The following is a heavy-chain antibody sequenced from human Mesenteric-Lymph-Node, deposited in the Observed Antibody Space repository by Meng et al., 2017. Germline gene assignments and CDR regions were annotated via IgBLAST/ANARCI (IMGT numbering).Heavy chain of an antibody. Sequence: GESLKISCKGSGYSFTSYWIGWVRQMPGKGLEWMGIIYPGDSDTRYSPSFQGQVTISADKSISTAYLQWSSLKASDTAMYYCARRGELPQGGYYYYYGMDVWGQGTTVTVSS. V-gene: IGHV5-51*01. CDR1: GYSFTSYW. J-gene: IGHJ6*02. D-gene: IGHD5-24*01. CDR3: ARRGELPQGGYYYYYGMDV. CDR2: IYPGDSDT.